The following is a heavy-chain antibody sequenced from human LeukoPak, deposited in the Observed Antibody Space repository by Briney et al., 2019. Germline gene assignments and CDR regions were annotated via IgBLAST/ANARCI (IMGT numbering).Heavy chain of an antibody. CDR1: GYTFTGYY. CDR3: ASSYMRAGTAWLAFDI. Sequence: ASVKVSCKASGYTFTGYYMHWVRQAPGQGLEWMGWINPNSGGTNYAQEFQGRVTMTRDTSISTAYMELSRLRSDDTAVYYCASSYMRAGTAWLAFDIWGQGTMVTVSS. D-gene: IGHD6-19*01. V-gene: IGHV1-2*02. CDR2: INPNSGGT. J-gene: IGHJ3*02.